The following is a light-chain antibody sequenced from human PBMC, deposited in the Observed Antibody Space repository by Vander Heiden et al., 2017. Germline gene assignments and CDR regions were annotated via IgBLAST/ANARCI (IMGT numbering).Light chain of an antibody. CDR3: QHRYSSPPMYT. CDR1: QSISNY. V-gene: IGKV1-39*01. Sequence: DIQMTQSPSSLSASVGDRVTITCRASQSISNYLNWYQQKPGKAPKVLIYAASTLQSGVTSRFSGSGSGTDFTLTISSRQPEDFATYYCQHRYSSPPMYTFGQGTKLEI. J-gene: IGKJ2*01. CDR2: AAS.